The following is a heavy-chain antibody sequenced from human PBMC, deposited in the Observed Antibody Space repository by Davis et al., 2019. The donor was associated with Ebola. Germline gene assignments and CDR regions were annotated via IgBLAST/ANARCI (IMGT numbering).Heavy chain of an antibody. CDR1: GYTFTSYD. V-gene: IGHV1-8*01. J-gene: IGHJ6*03. CDR3: ARCHIVVVPAAGRYYYYMDV. Sequence: ASVKVSCKASGYTFTSYDINWVRQATGQGLEWMGWMNPNSGNTGYAQKFQGRVTMTRNTSISTAYMELSSLRSEDTAVYCCARCHIVVVPAAGRYYYYMDVWGKGTTVTVSS. D-gene: IGHD2-2*01. CDR2: MNPNSGNT.